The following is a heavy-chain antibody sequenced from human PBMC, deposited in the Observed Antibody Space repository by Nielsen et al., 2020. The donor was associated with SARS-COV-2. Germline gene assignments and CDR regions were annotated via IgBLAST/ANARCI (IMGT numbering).Heavy chain of an antibody. D-gene: IGHD4-23*01. CDR3: AKDKYNYGGNSYFDY. Sequence: GESLKISCAVSGFDFSDFGIHWVRQAPGKGLEWVAVISYDGSNKYYADSVKGRFTISRDNSKNTLYLQMNSLRAEDTAVYYCAKDKYNYGGNSYFDYWGQGTLITVSS. CDR2: ISYDGSNK. V-gene: IGHV3-30*18. J-gene: IGHJ4*02. CDR1: GFDFSDFG.